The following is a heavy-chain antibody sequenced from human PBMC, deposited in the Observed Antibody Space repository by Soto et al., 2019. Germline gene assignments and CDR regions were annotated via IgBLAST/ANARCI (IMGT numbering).Heavy chain of an antibody. Sequence: EVQLVESGGGLVQPGGSLRLSCAASGFTFSSYWMSWVRQAPGKGLEWVANIKQDGSEKYYVDSVKGQFTISRDNAKNSLYLQMNSLRAEDTAVYYCARARGGALYYYYMDVWGKGSTVTVSS. CDR3: ARARGGALYYYYMDV. J-gene: IGHJ6*03. D-gene: IGHD3-10*01. V-gene: IGHV3-7*01. CDR1: GFTFSSYW. CDR2: IKQDGSEK.